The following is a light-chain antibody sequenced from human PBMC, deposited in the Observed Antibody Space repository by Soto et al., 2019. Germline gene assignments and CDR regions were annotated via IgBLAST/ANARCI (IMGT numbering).Light chain of an antibody. J-gene: IGKJ1*01. CDR2: GAS. Sequence: EIVRTHSPSTLSVSPLERATLSFRSSQSISTNLSCHHQKPGQAPSLLTYGASTRATGIPARFSGSGSGTEFTLTISSLQSEDFAVYYCQQYNNWPVMFGQGTKVDIK. V-gene: IGKV3-15*01. CDR3: QQYNNWPVM. CDR1: QSISTN.